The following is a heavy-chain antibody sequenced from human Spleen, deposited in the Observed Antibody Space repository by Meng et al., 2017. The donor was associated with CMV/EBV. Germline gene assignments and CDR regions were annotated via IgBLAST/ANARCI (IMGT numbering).Heavy chain of an antibody. Sequence: SETLSLTCAVYGGSLSFHYWSWIRQSPGQGLEWIGEVHPNGTTNYNPSLETRVTMSVDTSTNRVSLKLSSVTAADTAVYYCAGGGSYPYYFDYWGQGTLVTVSS. V-gene: IGHV4-34*01. CDR3: AGGGSYPYYFDY. CDR1: GGSLSFHY. CDR2: VHPNGTT. J-gene: IGHJ4*02. D-gene: IGHD1-26*01.